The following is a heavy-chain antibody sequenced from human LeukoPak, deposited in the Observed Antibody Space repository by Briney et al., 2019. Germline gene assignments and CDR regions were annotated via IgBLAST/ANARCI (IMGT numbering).Heavy chain of an antibody. CDR2: IYYSGIT. J-gene: IGHJ6*03. CDR3: ARGMVNTYYYYYYMDV. Sequence: SETLSLTCTVSGDSRSNYYWSWLRQPTGKGLEWIGYIYYSGITNYNPSLKSRVTISVDTSRNQFSLKLTSVTGADTALYHCARGMVNTYYYYYYMDVWGKGTSVTVSS. D-gene: IGHD2-8*01. CDR1: GDSRSNYY. V-gene: IGHV4-59*01.